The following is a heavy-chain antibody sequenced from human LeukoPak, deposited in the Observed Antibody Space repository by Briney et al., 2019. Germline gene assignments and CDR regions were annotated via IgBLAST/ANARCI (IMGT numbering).Heavy chain of an antibody. V-gene: IGHV4-59*01. CDR2: IYYSGST. D-gene: IGHD5-12*01. J-gene: IGHJ4*02. CDR3: ARTPWNIVATITTPAPLLFDN. CDR1: GGSISSYY. Sequence: PETLSLTCTVSGGSISSYYWSWIRQPPGKGLEWFGYIYYSGSTNYNPSLKSRVTISIDTSKNQFSLKLSSVTAADTAVYYCARTPWNIVATITTPAPLLFDNWGQGTLVTVSS.